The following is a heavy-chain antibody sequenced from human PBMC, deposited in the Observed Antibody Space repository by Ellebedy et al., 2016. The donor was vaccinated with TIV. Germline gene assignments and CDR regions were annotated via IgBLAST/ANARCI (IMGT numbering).Heavy chain of an antibody. CDR1: GGSVSSHY. V-gene: IGHV4-59*08. CDR2: IFYRGST. J-gene: IGHJ4*02. Sequence: MPSETLSPTCSLPGGSVSSHYWSWIRQPHGKGLEWIAYIFYRGSTNYNPSLKSRVTVSVATSKNQFSLTLASVTAADTAVYYCAGHFRYTYGHLIDWGPGILVTVAS. D-gene: IGHD5-18*01. CDR3: AGHFRYTYGHLID.